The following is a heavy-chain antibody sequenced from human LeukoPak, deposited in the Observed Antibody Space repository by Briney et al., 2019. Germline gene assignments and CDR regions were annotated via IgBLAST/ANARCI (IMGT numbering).Heavy chain of an antibody. D-gene: IGHD6-6*01. CDR1: GGTFSSYA. CDR3: ARDVGKYSSSSGSWFDP. Sequence: SVKVSCKASGGTFSSYAISWVRQAPGQGLEWMGGIIPIFGTANYAQKFQGRVTITTDESTSTAYMELSSLRSEDTAVYYCARDVGKYSSSSGSWFDPWGQGTLVTVSS. J-gene: IGHJ5*02. V-gene: IGHV1-69*05. CDR2: IIPIFGTA.